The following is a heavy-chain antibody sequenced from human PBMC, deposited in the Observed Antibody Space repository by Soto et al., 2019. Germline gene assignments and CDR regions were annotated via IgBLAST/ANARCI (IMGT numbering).Heavy chain of an antibody. V-gene: IGHV4-59*01. CDR2: IYYSGST. Sequence: SETLSLTCTVSGGSISSFYWSWIRQPPGKGLEWIGYIYYSGSTNYNPSLKSRVTISVDTSKNQFSLKLSSVTAADTAVYYCARVFDTVTADYWGQGTLVTVSS. CDR3: ARVFDTVTADY. D-gene: IGHD4-17*01. J-gene: IGHJ4*02. CDR1: GGSISSFY.